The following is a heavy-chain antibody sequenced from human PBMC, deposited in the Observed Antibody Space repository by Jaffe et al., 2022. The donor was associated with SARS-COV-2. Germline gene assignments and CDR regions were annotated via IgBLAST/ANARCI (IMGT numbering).Heavy chain of an antibody. CDR3: ARVKVWCTFDP. CDR1: GFTFSAFW. J-gene: IGHJ5*02. CDR2: IKQDGSEQ. V-gene: IGHV3-7*01. Sequence: EVQLVESGGTLVQPGGSLRLSCAASGFTFSAFWMTWVRQAPGKGLEWVASIKQDGSEQVYVDSVNGRFTISRDNAKNSLYLQMNSLSAEDTAVYYCARVKVWCTFDPWGQGTLVTVSS. D-gene: IGHD2-8*02.